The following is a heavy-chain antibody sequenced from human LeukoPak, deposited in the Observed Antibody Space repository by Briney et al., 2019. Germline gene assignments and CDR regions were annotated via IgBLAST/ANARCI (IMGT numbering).Heavy chain of an antibody. CDR1: GASITTSGFY. CDR3: AREDYSYPTSGPFDP. J-gene: IGHJ5*02. Sequence: SETLSLTCSVSGASITTSGFYYTWIRQPPGKGLEWLGCIYQSGGSFYNPSLKSRVTISVDTSKNQFSLRLSSVTAADTAVYYCAREDYSYPTSGPFDPWGQGTLVTVSS. V-gene: IGHV4-30-2*01. D-gene: IGHD4-11*01. CDR2: IYQSGGS.